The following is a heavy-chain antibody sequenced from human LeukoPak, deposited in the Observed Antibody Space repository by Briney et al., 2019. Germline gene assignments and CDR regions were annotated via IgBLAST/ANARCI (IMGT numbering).Heavy chain of an antibody. CDR3: ARTRVRGVIIAYYFDY. D-gene: IGHD3-10*01. J-gene: IGHJ4*02. V-gene: IGHV1-2*02. CDR1: GYTFTGYY. CDR2: INPNSGGT. Sequence: ASVKVSCKASGYTFTGYYMHWVRQAPGQGLEWMGWINPNSGGTNYAQKFQGRVTMTRETSISTAYMELSSLRSEDTAVYYCARTRVRGVIIAYYFDYWGQGTLVTVSS.